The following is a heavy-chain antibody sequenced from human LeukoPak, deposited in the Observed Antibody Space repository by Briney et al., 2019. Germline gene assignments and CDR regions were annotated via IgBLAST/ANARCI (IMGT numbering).Heavy chain of an antibody. CDR1: GGSFSGYY. CDR2: INHSGST. J-gene: IGHJ5*02. Sequence: SETLSLTCAVYGGSFSGYYWSWIRQPPGRGLEWIGEINHSGSTNYNPSLKSRVTISVDTSKNQFSLKLSSVTAADTAVYYCAREDVLRYFPFDPWGQGTLVTVSS. CDR3: AREDVLRYFPFDP. D-gene: IGHD3-9*01. V-gene: IGHV4-34*01.